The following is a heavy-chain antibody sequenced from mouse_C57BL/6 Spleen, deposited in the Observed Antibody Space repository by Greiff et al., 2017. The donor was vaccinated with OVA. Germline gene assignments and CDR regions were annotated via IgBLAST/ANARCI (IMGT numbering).Heavy chain of an antibody. J-gene: IGHJ2*01. CDR2: VYPYNGGT. CDR1: GFTFTDYY. D-gene: IGHD1-1*01. Sequence: VQLQQSGPVLVKPGPSVKISCKASGFTFTDYYLHWVKQSHGKSLEWIGLVYPYNGGTSYNQKFKGKATLNVDTSSSTAYMELNSLTSEDSAVYYCARSRITTVVATDFDYWGQGTTLTFSS. V-gene: IGHV1-36*01. CDR3: ARSRITTVVATDFDY.